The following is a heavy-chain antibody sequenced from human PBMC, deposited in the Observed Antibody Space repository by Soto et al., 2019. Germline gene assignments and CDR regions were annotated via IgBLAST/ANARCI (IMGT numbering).Heavy chain of an antibody. V-gene: IGHV5-51*01. D-gene: IGHD6-19*01. CDR1: RYSFTSYW. CDR3: APFLGIAVAGPYGMDV. Sequence: GESLKISCKGSRYSFTSYWIGWVRQMPGKGLEWMGIIYPGDSDTRYSPSFQGQVTISADKSISTAYLQWSSLKASDTAMYYCAPFLGIAVAGPYGMDVRAQRTTVTGSS. J-gene: IGHJ6*02. CDR2: IYPGDSDT.